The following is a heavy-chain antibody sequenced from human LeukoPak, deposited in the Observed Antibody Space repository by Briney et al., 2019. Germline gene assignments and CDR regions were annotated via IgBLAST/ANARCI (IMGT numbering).Heavy chain of an antibody. Sequence: PGGSLRLSCTVSGFTVSSNSMSWVRQAPGKGLEWVSFIYSGGNTHYSDSVKGRFTISRDNSKNTLYLQTNTLRAEDTAVYYCARRASEYSHPYDYWGQGTLVTVSS. V-gene: IGHV3-53*01. J-gene: IGHJ4*02. CDR3: ARRASEYSHPYDY. CDR1: GFTVSSNS. CDR2: IYSGGNT. D-gene: IGHD2-15*01.